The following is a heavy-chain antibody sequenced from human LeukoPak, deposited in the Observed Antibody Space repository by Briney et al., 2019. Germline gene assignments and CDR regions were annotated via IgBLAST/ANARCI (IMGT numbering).Heavy chain of an antibody. CDR3: AKAQGYYDC. CDR1: GFTFSKYG. D-gene: IGHD3-22*01. Sequence: PGGSLRLSCAASGFTFSKYGMNWVRQAPGKGLEWVSGIGVGGTTYYADSVKGRFTISRDTSKNTLYLQMNSLRAEDTAVYYFAKAQGYYDCWGRGTLVTVSS. J-gene: IGHJ4*02. V-gene: IGHV3-23*01. CDR2: IGVGGTT.